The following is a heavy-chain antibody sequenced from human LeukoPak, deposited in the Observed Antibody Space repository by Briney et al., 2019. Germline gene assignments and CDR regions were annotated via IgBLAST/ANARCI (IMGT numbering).Heavy chain of an antibody. D-gene: IGHD1-26*01. CDR3: HIVGATGDAFDI. Sequence: GGSLRLSCAASGFTFSGSAMHWVRQASGKGLEWVGRIRSKANSYATAYAASVKGRFTISRDDSKNTAYLQMNSLKTEDTAVYYCHIVGATGDAFDIWGQGTMVTVSS. V-gene: IGHV3-73*01. CDR2: IRSKANSYAT. J-gene: IGHJ3*02. CDR1: GFTFSGSA.